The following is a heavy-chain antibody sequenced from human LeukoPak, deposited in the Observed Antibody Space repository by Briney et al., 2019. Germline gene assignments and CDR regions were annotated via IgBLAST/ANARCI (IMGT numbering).Heavy chain of an antibody. J-gene: IGHJ4*02. V-gene: IGHV4-59*01. CDR1: GGSISSYY. CDR2: IYYSGST. Sequence: SETLSLTCTVSGGSISSYYWSWIRQPPGKGLEWIGYIYYSGSTNYNPSLKSRVTISVDTSKNQFSLKLSSVTAADTAVYYCARDDPRVGFDYWGQGTLVTVSS. CDR3: ARDDPRVGFDY. D-gene: IGHD2-15*01.